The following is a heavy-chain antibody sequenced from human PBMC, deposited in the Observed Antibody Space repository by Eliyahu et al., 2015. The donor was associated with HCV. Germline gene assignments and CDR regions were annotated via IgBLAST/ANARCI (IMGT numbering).Heavy chain of an antibody. J-gene: IGHJ5*02. CDR1: GFTVSSNY. D-gene: IGHD3-22*01. V-gene: IGHV3-53*01. CDR2: IYSGGST. Sequence: EVQLVESGGGLIQPGGSLRLSCAASGFTVSSNYMXWVRQAPGKGLEWVSVIYSGGSTYYADSVKGRFTISRDNSKNTLYLQMNSLRAEDTAVYYCAREDRGIFSSGPFDPWGQGTLVTVSS. CDR3: AREDRGIFSSGPFDP.